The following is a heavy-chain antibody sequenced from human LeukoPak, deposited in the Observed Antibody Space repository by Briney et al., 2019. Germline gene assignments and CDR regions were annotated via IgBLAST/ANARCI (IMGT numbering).Heavy chain of an antibody. V-gene: IGHV4-39*07. CDR1: GDSIGRSSYY. D-gene: IGHD1-26*01. Sequence: SETLSLTCNVSGDSIGRSSYYWGWIRQTPEKGLKWIGSIFYSGSTYYTPSLKSRVIMSLDSSKNQLSLRLTSVTAADTAVYYCARQVAIVEPTDPNWFDSWGQGTLVTVSS. CDR3: ARQVAIVEPTDPNWFDS. CDR2: IFYSGST. J-gene: IGHJ5*01.